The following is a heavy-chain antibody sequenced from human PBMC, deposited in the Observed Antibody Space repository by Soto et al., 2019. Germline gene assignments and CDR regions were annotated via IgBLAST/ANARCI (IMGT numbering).Heavy chain of an antibody. CDR3: AREPVVRGSSTSWRGAFDI. V-gene: IGHV4-31*03. D-gene: IGHD2-2*01. CDR1: GGSISCGGYY. Sequence: QVQLQESGPGLVKPSQTLSLTCTVSGGSISCGGYYWSWIRQHPGKGLEWIGYIYYSGSTYYNPSLKSRVTISVDTSKNQFSLKLSSVTAADTAVYYCAREPVVRGSSTSWRGAFDIWGQGTMVTVSS. CDR2: IYYSGST. J-gene: IGHJ3*02.